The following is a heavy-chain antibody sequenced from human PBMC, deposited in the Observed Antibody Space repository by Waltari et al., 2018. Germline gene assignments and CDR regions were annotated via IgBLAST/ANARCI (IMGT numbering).Heavy chain of an antibody. V-gene: IGHV4-38-2*01. Sequence: QVQLQESGPGLVKPSETLSLTCAVSGYSISSGYYCGWIRQPPGKGLEWIGSIYHSGSTYYNPSLKSRVTISVDTSKNQFSLKLSSVTAADTAVYYCARRGIAAAGPIDYWGQGTLVTVSS. D-gene: IGHD6-13*01. CDR2: IYHSGST. CDR3: ARRGIAAAGPIDY. J-gene: IGHJ4*02. CDR1: GYSISSGYY.